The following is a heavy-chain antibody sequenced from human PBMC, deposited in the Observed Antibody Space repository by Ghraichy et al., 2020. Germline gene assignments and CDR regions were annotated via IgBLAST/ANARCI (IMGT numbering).Heavy chain of an antibody. CDR2: IQYRGST. J-gene: IGHJ6*02. V-gene: IGHV4-39*01. CDR1: GDSISSSSYH. Sequence: SETLSLTCVVSGDSISSSSYHWAWIRQSPGKGLEWIGSIQYRGSTFYDPSLQSRLTISVDTAKNQISLRLRSVTAADTAVYCCARHSRVPPHYHYYGMDVWGPGTRVTV. CDR3: ARHSRVPPHYHYYGMDV. D-gene: IGHD3-16*01.